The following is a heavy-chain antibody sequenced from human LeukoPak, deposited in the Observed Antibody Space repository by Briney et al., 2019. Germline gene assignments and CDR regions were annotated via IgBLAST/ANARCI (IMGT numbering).Heavy chain of an antibody. D-gene: IGHD2-15*01. Sequence: SETLSLTCAVYGGSFSGHYWSWIRQPPGKGLEWIGEINHSGSTNYNPSLKSRVTISVDTSKNQFSLKLSSVTAADTAVYYCARAKALGYCSGGSCYPRGFDPWGQGTLVTVSS. J-gene: IGHJ5*02. CDR1: GGSFSGHY. CDR2: INHSGST. V-gene: IGHV4-34*01. CDR3: ARAKALGYCSGGSCYPRGFDP.